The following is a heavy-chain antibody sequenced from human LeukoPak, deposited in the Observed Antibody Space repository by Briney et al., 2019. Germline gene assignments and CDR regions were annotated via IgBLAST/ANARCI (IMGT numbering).Heavy chain of an antibody. CDR1: GLSISGSSYY. V-gene: IGHV4-39*01. CDR3: ATLTGCYPDY. CDR2: IYYSGST. D-gene: IGHD3-9*01. Sequence: SETLSLTCTVSGLSISGSSYYWDWIRQPPGKGLEWIGSIYYSGSTFYTPSLKSRVTISVDTSKNQFSLKLTSVTAADTAVYYCATLTGCYPDYWGQGILVTVSS. J-gene: IGHJ4*02.